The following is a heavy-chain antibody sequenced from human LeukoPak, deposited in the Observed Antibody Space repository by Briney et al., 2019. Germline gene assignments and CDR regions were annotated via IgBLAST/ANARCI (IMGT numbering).Heavy chain of an antibody. CDR2: ISHTLRA. CDR1: GGSFNDYY. Sequence: PSETLSLTCAVYGGSFNDYYGSWIRQPPGQGLEWIGEISHTLRATYNASLKSRVVISVDTSRSQFSLSLNSVTAADTAVYYCAGIRRTYGDFVFPLDPWGQGTLVTVSS. D-gene: IGHD4-17*01. J-gene: IGHJ5*02. CDR3: AGIRRTYGDFVFPLDP. V-gene: IGHV4-34*01.